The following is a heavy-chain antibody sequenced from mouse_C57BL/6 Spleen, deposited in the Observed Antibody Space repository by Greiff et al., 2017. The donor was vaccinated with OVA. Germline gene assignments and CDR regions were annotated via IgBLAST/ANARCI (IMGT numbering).Heavy chain of an antibody. CDR3: ARRVYYAMDY. CDR2: INPKNGGT. Sequence: VQLQQSGPELVKPGASVKLPCKASGYTFTDYNMDWVKQSHVKSLEWIGAINPKNGGTIYNQKLKGKATLTVAKSSSTAYMELRSLTSEDTAVYYYARRVYYAMDYWGQGTSVTVSS. J-gene: IGHJ4*01. CDR1: GYTFTDYN. V-gene: IGHV1-18*01.